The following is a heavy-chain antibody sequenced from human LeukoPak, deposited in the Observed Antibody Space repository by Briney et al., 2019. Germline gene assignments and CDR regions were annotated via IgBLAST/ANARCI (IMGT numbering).Heavy chain of an antibody. V-gene: IGHV1-69*13. CDR3: AREWELRPYFDY. J-gene: IGHJ4*02. Sequence: SVKVSCKASGGTFSSYAISWVRQAPGQGLEWMGGIIPIFGTANYAQKFQGRVTITADESTSTAYIELSSLRSEDTAVYYCAREWELRPYFDYWGQGTLVTVSS. CDR2: IIPIFGTA. D-gene: IGHD1-26*01. CDR1: GGTFSSYA.